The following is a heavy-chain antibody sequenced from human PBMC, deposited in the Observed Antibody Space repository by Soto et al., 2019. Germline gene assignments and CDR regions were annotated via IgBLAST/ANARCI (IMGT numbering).Heavy chain of an antibody. J-gene: IGHJ4*02. D-gene: IGHD6-6*01. CDR1: GFTFSSYA. CDR3: ARDPAGSSSSGSYFDY. CDR2: ISYDGSNK. V-gene: IGHV3-30-3*01. Sequence: GGSLRLSCAASGFTFSSYAMHWVRQAPGKGLEWVAVISYDGSNKYYADSVKGRFTISRDNSKNTLYLQMNSLRAEDTAVYYCARDPAGSSSSGSYFDYWGQGTLVTVSS.